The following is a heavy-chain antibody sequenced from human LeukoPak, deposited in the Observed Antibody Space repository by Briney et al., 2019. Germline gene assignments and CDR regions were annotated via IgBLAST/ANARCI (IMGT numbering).Heavy chain of an antibody. J-gene: IGHJ4*02. CDR2: IFGGGDT. V-gene: IGHV3-53*01. Sequence: HPGGSLRLSCAGSGYTVGSNYMTWVRQAPGKGLEWVSLIFGGGDTRYADSVKGRFTISKDNSKNTVYLQMNSLRAEDTAVYFCWRPNVLSSVDFWGQGTLVTVAS. CDR3: WRPNVLSSVDF. CDR1: GYTVGSNY. D-gene: IGHD5/OR15-5a*01.